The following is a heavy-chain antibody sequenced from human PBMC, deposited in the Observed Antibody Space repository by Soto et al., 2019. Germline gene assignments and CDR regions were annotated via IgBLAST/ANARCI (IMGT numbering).Heavy chain of an antibody. CDR1: GFTFDDYG. Sequence: EVQLVESGGGVVRPGGSLRISCAASGFTFDDYGMSWVRQAPGKGLEWVSGINWNGGSTGYADSVKGRFTISRDNAKNSLYLQMNSLRPEDTALYHCESGFGGYNDYWGQGTLVTVSS. D-gene: IGHD5-12*01. CDR2: INWNGGST. V-gene: IGHV3-20*01. J-gene: IGHJ4*02. CDR3: ESGFGGYNDY.